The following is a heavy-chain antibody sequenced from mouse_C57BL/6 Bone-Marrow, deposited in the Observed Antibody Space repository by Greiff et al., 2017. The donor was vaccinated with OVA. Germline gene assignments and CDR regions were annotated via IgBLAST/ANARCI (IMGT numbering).Heavy chain of an antibody. Sequence: VQLQQSGPELVKPGASVQLSCKASGYTFTSYDINWVKQRPGQGLEWIGWIYPRDGSTKYNEKFKGKATLTVDTSSSTAYMELHSLTSADSAVYFCARRRWLLRSAMDYWGQGTSVTVSS. CDR3: ARRRWLLRSAMDY. D-gene: IGHD2-3*01. V-gene: IGHV1-85*01. CDR1: GYTFTSYD. CDR2: IYPRDGST. J-gene: IGHJ4*01.